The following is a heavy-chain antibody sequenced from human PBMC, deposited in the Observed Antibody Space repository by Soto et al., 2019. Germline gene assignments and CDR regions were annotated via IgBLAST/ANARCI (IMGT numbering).Heavy chain of an antibody. Sequence: EVQLVESGGGLVQPGGSLRLSCVASGFTVSSNYMSWVRQAPGKGLEWLSVIYTSGGTYYADSVKGRFTISRDNPKNTLYLRMNSLRAEDTAVYYCARDAGIAAGGHWGQGTLVTVSS. J-gene: IGHJ4*02. D-gene: IGHD6-13*01. CDR3: ARDAGIAAGGH. V-gene: IGHV3-66*01. CDR2: IYTSGGT. CDR1: GFTVSSNY.